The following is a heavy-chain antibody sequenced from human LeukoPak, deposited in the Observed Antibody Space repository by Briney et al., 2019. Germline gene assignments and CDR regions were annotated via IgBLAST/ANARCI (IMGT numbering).Heavy chain of an antibody. CDR2: INQESTET. J-gene: IGHJ4*02. CDR1: GFRFTGFW. CDR3: AREVDRSFGY. V-gene: IGHV3-7*01. Sequence: GGSLRLSCAASGFRFTGFWMSWVRQAPGKGPEWVANINQESTETYYVDSVRGRFTTSRDNAKNSLSLQMNSLRVEDTAVYYCAREVDRSFGYWGQGNLVTVSS. D-gene: IGHD2-15*01.